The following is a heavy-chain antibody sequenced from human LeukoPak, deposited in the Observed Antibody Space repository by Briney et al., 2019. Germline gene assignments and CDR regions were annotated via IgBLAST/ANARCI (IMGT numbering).Heavy chain of an antibody. V-gene: IGHV3-74*01. CDR3: AREVFSNSSSWYPAGDFDY. Sequence: GGSLRLSCAASGFTFGNYWMHWVRQAPGKGLVWVSRINSDGRSISYADSVKGRFTISRDNAKNSLYLQMNSLRAEDTAVYYCAREVFSNSSSWYPAGDFDYWGQGTLVTVSS. D-gene: IGHD6-13*01. CDR2: INSDGRSI. CDR1: GFTFGNYW. J-gene: IGHJ4*02.